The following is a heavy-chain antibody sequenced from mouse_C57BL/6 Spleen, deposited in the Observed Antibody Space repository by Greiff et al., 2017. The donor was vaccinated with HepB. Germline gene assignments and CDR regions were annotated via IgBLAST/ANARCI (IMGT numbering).Heavy chain of an antibody. V-gene: IGHV1-18*01. CDR3: ARRGDYHYFDY. CDR1: GYTFTDYN. Sequence: EVQLQQSGPELVKPGASVKIPCKASGYTFTDYNMDWVKQSHGKSLEWIGDINPNNGVTIYNQKFKGKATLTVDKSSSTAYMELRSLTSEDTAVYYCARRGDYHYFDYWGQGTTLTVSS. J-gene: IGHJ2*01. D-gene: IGHD2-4*01. CDR2: INPNNGVT.